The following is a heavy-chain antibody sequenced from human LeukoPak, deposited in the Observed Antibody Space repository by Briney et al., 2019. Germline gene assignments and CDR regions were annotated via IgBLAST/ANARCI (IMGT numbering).Heavy chain of an antibody. CDR2: ISGSGGST. Sequence: GGFLRLSCAASGFTFSSYAMSWVRQAPGKGLEWVSAISGSGGSTYYADSVKGRFTISRDNSKNTLYMQMNSLRAEDTAVYYCAKDGSSWYVDYFDDWGQGTLVTVSS. J-gene: IGHJ4*02. CDR1: GFTFSSYA. V-gene: IGHV3-23*01. D-gene: IGHD6-13*01. CDR3: AKDGSSWYVDYFDD.